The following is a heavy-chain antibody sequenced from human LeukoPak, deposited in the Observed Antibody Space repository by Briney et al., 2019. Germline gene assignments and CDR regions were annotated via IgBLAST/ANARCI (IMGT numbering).Heavy chain of an antibody. CDR3: ARVGRIAAADFDY. V-gene: IGHV4-30-4*01. D-gene: IGHD6-13*01. J-gene: IGHJ4*02. CDR2: IYYSGST. CDR1: GGSISSGDYY. Sequence: SETLSLTCTVSGGSISSGDYYWRWIRQPPGKGLEWIGYIYYSGSTYYNPSLKSRVTISVDTSKNQFSLKLSSVTAADTAVYYCARVGRIAAADFDYWGQGTLVTVSS.